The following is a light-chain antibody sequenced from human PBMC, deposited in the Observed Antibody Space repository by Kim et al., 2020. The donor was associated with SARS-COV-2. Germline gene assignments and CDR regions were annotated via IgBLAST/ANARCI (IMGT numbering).Light chain of an antibody. CDR1: QSVGIY. CDR2: DAS. Sequence: APLSLSPGERATISCRASQSVGIYLAWYQQRPGQPPRLLICDASDRATGVPARFGGSGSGTTFTLTISSLEPEDFAVYYCQHLKTFGQGTKVDIK. V-gene: IGKV3-11*01. J-gene: IGKJ1*01. CDR3: QHLKT.